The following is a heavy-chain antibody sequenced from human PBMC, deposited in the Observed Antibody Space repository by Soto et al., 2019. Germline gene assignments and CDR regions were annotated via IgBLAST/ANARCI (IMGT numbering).Heavy chain of an antibody. Sequence: VRALTLSCAPSGGRFSGDAMSWDYQAQGKGLEWVSPISGSGGNTFYAESVKGRFTISRDNSKSTLYLQMNSLRAEDTAVYYCAKLVYGYFADVWGQGTLVTVSS. CDR2: ISGSGGNT. CDR3: AKLVYGYFADV. CDR1: GGRFSGDA. V-gene: IGHV3-23*01. J-gene: IGHJ4*02. D-gene: IGHD4-17*01.